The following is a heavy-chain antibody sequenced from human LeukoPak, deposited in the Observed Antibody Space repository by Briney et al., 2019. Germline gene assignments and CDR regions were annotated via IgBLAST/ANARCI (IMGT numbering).Heavy chain of an antibody. J-gene: IGHJ6*02. D-gene: IGHD6-13*01. V-gene: IGHV1-2*02. CDR2: IHPRSGDT. Sequence: ASVKVSCKASGYSFTAFYIHWVRQAPGQGLEWMGWIHPRSGDTSYAQKFQGRVTMTRDTSISTVYMDLSSLGSDDTAVYYCARDSKASSSWYGSVPYYYYGMDVWGQGTTVTVSS. CDR1: GYSFTAFY. CDR3: ARDSKASSSWYGSVPYYYYGMDV.